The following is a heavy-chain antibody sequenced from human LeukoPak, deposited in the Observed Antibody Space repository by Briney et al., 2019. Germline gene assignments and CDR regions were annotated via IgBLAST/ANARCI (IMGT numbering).Heavy chain of an antibody. D-gene: IGHD6-19*01. V-gene: IGHV1-46*01. Sequence: ASVKVSCKASGYTFTSYYMHWVRQAPGQGLEWMGIINPSRGSTSYAQKFQGRVTVTRDTSTSTVYMELSSLRSEDTAVYYCATHSSGWYYFDYWGQGTLVTVS. CDR3: ATHSSGWYYFDY. J-gene: IGHJ4*02. CDR2: INPSRGST. CDR1: GYTFTSYY.